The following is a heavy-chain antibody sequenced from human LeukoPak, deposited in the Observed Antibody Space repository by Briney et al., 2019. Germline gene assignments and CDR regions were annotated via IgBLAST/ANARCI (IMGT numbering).Heavy chain of an antibody. Sequence: GGSLRLSCAASGFTFSSYAMHWVRQAPGKGLEWVAVISYDGSNKYSADSVKGRFTISRDNSKNTLYLQMNSLRADDTAVYYCAKGGPTGSNYFDFWGQGTLVTVSS. CDR2: ISYDGSNK. J-gene: IGHJ4*02. D-gene: IGHD1-26*01. CDR3: AKGGPTGSNYFDF. CDR1: GFTFSSYA. V-gene: IGHV3-30-3*01.